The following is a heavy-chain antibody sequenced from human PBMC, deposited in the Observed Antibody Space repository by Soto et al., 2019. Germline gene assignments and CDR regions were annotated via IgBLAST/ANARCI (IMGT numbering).Heavy chain of an antibody. D-gene: IGHD2-2*01. Sequence: GGSLRLSCAASGFTFSSYSMNWVRQAPGKGLEWVSSISSSSSYIYYADSVKGRFTISRDNAKNSPCLQMNSLRAEDTAVYYCARDPPIVVVPAAMDWFDPWGQGTLVTVSS. CDR3: ARDPPIVVVPAAMDWFDP. CDR1: GFTFSSYS. CDR2: ISSSSSYI. V-gene: IGHV3-21*01. J-gene: IGHJ5*02.